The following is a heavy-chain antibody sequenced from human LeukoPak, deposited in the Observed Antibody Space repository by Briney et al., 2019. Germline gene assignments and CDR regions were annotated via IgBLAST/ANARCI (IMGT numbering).Heavy chain of an antibody. CDR2: INHSGST. V-gene: IGHV4-34*01. CDR3: ARGDPGIAVVQNY. J-gene: IGHJ4*02. Sequence: KSSETLSLTCAVYGGSFSGYYWSWIRQPPGKGLEWIGEINHSGSTNYNPSLKSRVTISVDTSKNQFSLKLSSVTAADTAVYYCARGDPGIAVVQNYWGQGTLVTVSS. CDR1: GGSFSGYY. D-gene: IGHD6-19*01.